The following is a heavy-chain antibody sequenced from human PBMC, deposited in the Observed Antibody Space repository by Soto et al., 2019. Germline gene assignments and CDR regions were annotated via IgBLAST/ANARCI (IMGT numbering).Heavy chain of an antibody. CDR3: ARDPSARWLVSYYYYYYMDV. J-gene: IGHJ6*03. D-gene: IGHD6-19*01. Sequence: GGSLRLSCAASGFTFSSYGMHWVRQAPGKGLEWVAVIWYDGSNKYYADSVKGRFTISRDNSKNTLYLQMNSLRAEDTAVYYCARDPSARWLVSYYYYYYMDVWGKGTTVTVSS. V-gene: IGHV3-33*01. CDR1: GFTFSSYG. CDR2: IWYDGSNK.